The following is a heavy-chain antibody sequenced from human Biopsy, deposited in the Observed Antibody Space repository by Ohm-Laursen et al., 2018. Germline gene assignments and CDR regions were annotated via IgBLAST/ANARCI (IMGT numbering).Heavy chain of an antibody. J-gene: IGHJ4*02. CDR1: GGSFTGHY. D-gene: IGHD4-23*01. CDR2: ISHTGYT. V-gene: IGHV4-59*11. Sequence: TLSLTCTVSGGSFTGHYWTWIRQPPGKGLEWIGHISHTGYTSYKSSLKSRVTISLDTSRKHFSLRLTPLTAADTAVYYCARGSNDFGGLYFPRWGQGTLLTVSS. CDR3: ARGSNDFGGLYFPR.